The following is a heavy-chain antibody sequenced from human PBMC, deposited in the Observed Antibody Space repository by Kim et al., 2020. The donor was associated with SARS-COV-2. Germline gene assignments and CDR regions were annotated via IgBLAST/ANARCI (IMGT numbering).Heavy chain of an antibody. CDR2: ISSSGSTI. Sequence: GGSLRLSCAASGFTFSSYEMNWVRQAPGKGLEWVSYISSSGSTIYYADSVKGRFTISRDNAKNSLYLQMNSLRAEDTAVYYCAREWGYYYGMDVWGQGTTVTVSS. CDR1: GFTFSSYE. J-gene: IGHJ6*02. CDR3: AREWGYYYGMDV. D-gene: IGHD3-16*01. V-gene: IGHV3-48*03.